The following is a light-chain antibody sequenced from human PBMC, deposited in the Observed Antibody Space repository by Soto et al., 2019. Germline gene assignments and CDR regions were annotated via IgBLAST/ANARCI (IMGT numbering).Light chain of an antibody. CDR1: SGHSSYI. J-gene: IGLJ3*02. CDR3: ETWDSNTRV. V-gene: IGLV4-60*02. Sequence: QPVLTQSSSASASLGSSVKLTCTLSSGHSSYIIAWHQQQPGKAPRYLMKLEGSGSYNTGSGVPDRFSGSRSGADRYLTISNLQFEDEADYYCETWDSNTRVFGGGTQLTVL. CDR2: LEGSGSY.